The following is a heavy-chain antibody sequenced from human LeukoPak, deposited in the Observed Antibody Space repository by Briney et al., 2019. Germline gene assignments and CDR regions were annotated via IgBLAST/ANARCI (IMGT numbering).Heavy chain of an antibody. CDR1: GYSFTGNY. Sequence: ASVKVSCKASGYSFTGNYMHWVRQAPGQGFEWMGWINPNTGGTNYAQKFKGRVLMTRDTSISTAYLELSSLKSDDTAVYYCARVGYCSRGVCYNYDYWGQGTQVTVSS. V-gene: IGHV1-2*02. CDR3: ARVGYCSRGVCYNYDY. D-gene: IGHD2-8*01. CDR2: INPNTGGT. J-gene: IGHJ4*02.